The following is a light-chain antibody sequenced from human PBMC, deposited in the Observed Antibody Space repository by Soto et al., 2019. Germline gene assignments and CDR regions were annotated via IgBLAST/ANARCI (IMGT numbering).Light chain of an antibody. CDR3: QQYNSFSWT. CDR1: QSITIW. Sequence: DIQITQSTSTLSASVGDSVTITCRASQSITIWLAWYQQKPGKAPKLLIYDASSLEGGVPSRFSGSGSGTEFTLTISGLQPDDFATYYCQQYNSFSWTFGQGTKVDI. J-gene: IGKJ1*01. CDR2: DAS. V-gene: IGKV1-5*01.